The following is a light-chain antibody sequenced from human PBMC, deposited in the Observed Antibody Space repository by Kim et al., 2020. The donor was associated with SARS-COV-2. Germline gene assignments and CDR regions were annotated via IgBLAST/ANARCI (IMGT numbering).Light chain of an antibody. V-gene: IGKV1D-16*01. CDR2: AAS. J-gene: IGKJ1*01. Sequence: DIQMTQSPSSLSASVGDRVTITCRASQGVSIWLAWYQQKPEKAPKCLSYAASSLQSGVPSRFSGSGSGTDFTLTISNLQPEDFATYYCQQYDSYPLTFGQGTKVDIK. CDR3: QQYDSYPLT. CDR1: QGVSIW.